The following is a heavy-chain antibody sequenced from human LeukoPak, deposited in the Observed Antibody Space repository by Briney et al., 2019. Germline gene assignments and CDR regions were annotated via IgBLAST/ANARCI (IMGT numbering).Heavy chain of an antibody. CDR1: GGSISSSSYY. CDR2: IYYSGST. Sequence: SETLSLTCTVSGGSISSSSYYWGWIRQPPGKGLEWIGSIYYSGSTYYNPSLKSRVTISVDTSKNQFSLKLSSVTAADTAVYYCARDFGTMIVHPAGAFDIWGQGTMVTVSS. V-gene: IGHV4-39*07. J-gene: IGHJ3*02. CDR3: ARDFGTMIVHPAGAFDI. D-gene: IGHD3-22*01.